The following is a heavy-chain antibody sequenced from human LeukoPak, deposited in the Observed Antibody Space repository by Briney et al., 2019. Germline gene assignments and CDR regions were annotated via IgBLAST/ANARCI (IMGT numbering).Heavy chain of an antibody. Sequence: SVKVSCKASGGTFSSYAISWVRQAPGQGLEWMGGIIPIFGTANYAQKFQGRVTITTDESTSTAYMELSSLRSEDTAVYYCARERGGHDYGGYPWGYYYYMDVWGKGTTVTVSS. CDR2: IIPIFGTA. V-gene: IGHV1-69*05. J-gene: IGHJ6*03. D-gene: IGHD4-23*01. CDR1: GGTFSSYA. CDR3: ARERGGHDYGGYPWGYYYYMDV.